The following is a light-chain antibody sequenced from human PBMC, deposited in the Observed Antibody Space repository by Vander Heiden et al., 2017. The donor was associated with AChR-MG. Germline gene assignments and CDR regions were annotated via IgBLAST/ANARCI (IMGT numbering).Light chain of an antibody. Sequence: QSALTQPPSASGSPGQSVTISCTATSSDIGSYNYVSWYQQHPGKAPKLMIYEVSKRPSGVPDRFSGSKSGNTASLTVSGLQAEDEADYYCSSFAGSSNLVFGGGTKLTVL. CDR2: EVS. CDR1: SSDIGSYNY. CDR3: SSFAGSSNLV. V-gene: IGLV2-8*01. J-gene: IGLJ2*01.